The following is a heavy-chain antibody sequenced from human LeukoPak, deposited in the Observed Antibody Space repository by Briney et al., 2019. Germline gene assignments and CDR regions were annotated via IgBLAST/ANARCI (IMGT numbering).Heavy chain of an antibody. D-gene: IGHD3-16*01. CDR1: GFTFSDSY. J-gene: IGHJ4*02. CDR3: ARSGGNYVAY. CDR2: ISDSGTTM. Sequence: KAGGSLRLSCAASGFTFSDSYMSWIRQAPGKGLEWVSFISDSGTTMYYADSVKGRFTISRDNAKNSLYLQMNSLRTDDTAVYYCARSGGNYVAYWGQGTLVTVSS. V-gene: IGHV3-11*01.